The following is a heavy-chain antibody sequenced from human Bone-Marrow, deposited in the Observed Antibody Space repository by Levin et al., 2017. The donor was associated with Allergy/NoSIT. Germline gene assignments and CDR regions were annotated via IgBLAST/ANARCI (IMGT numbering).Heavy chain of an antibody. CDR1: GFTFGDYL. D-gene: IGHD1-26*01. J-gene: IGHJ6*02. CDR3: TRPGGSYYYYYGMDV. V-gene: IGHV3-49*04. CDR2: IRSNADGGTT. Sequence: GGSLRLSCTASGFTFGDYLMSWVRQAPGKGLEWVGFIRSNADGGTTEYAASVKGRFTISRDDSKSIAYLQMNSLKTEDTAVYYCTRPGGSYYYYYGMDVWGQGTTVTVSS.